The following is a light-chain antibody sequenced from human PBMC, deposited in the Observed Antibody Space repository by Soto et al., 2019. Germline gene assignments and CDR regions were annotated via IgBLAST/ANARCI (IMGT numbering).Light chain of an antibody. V-gene: IGLV2-8*01. Sequence: QSALTQPPSASGSPGQSVTISCTGTSSNVGGYNYVSWYQQHPGKVPKLMVYEVNKRPSGVPDRFSGSNSGNTASLTVSGLQAEDEDDYYCTSYAGGNNVFGTGTKLTVL. J-gene: IGLJ1*01. CDR1: SSNVGGYNY. CDR2: EVN. CDR3: TSYAGGNNV.